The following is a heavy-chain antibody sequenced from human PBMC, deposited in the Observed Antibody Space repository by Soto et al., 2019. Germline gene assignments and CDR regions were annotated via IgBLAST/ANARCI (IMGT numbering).Heavy chain of an antibody. V-gene: IGHV3-30-3*01. J-gene: IGHJ3*02. D-gene: IGHD4-17*01. Sequence: QVQLVESGGGVVQPGRSLRLSCAASGFTFSSYAMHWVRQAPGKGLEWVAVISYDGSNKYYADSVKGRFTISRDNSKNTLYLQMNSLRAEDTAVYYWARDAYGDPWADAFDIWGQGTMVTVSS. CDR1: GFTFSSYA. CDR3: ARDAYGDPWADAFDI. CDR2: ISYDGSNK.